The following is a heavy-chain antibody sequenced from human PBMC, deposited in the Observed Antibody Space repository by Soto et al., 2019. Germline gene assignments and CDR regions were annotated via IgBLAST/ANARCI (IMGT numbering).Heavy chain of an antibody. D-gene: IGHD2-2*01. V-gene: IGHV4-34*01. J-gene: IGHJ5*02. CDR1: GGSFSGYY. Sequence: ETLSLTCAVYGGSFSGYYWSWIRQPPGKGLEWIGEINHSGSTNYNPSLKSRVTISVDTSKNQFSLKLSSVTAADTAVYYCARGLGYCSSTSCYNNWFDPWGQGTLVTVSS. CDR2: INHSGST. CDR3: ARGLGYCSSTSCYNNWFDP.